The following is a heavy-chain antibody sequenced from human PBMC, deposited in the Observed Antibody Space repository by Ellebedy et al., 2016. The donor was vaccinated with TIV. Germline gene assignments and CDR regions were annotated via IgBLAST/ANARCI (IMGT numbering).Heavy chain of an antibody. CDR1: GYTFTSYG. Sequence: ASVKVSCKASGYTFTSYGISWVRQAPGQGLEWMGWISAYNGNTNYAQKLQGRVTMTTDTSTSTAYMELRSLRSDDTAVYYCARGPELQTYYYDSSGYPGGMDVWGQGTTVTVSS. D-gene: IGHD3-22*01. CDR3: ARGPELQTYYYDSSGYPGGMDV. J-gene: IGHJ6*02. V-gene: IGHV1-18*04. CDR2: ISAYNGNT.